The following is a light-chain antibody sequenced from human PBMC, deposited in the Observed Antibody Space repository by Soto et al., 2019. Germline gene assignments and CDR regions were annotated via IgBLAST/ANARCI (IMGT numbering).Light chain of an antibody. Sequence: QSVLTQSASVSGSPGQSITISCTGTSSDVGGYNYVSWYQQHPGKAPKLMIYDVSNRPSGVSNRFSGSKSGNTASLTISGLQAEDEADYFCSSYTSSSAPSAVFGGGTQLTVL. CDR1: SSDVGGYNY. J-gene: IGLJ7*01. CDR2: DVS. CDR3: SSYTSSSAPSAV. V-gene: IGLV2-14*01.